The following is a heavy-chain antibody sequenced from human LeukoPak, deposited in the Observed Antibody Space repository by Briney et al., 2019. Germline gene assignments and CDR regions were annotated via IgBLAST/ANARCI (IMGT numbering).Heavy chain of an antibody. CDR3: IRDEALWRLDY. V-gene: IGHV3-74*03. D-gene: IGHD2-21*01. CDR1: GFTFSIHW. Sequence: GGSLRLSCAASGFTFSIHWMHWVRQAPGKGLVWVSRIDEGGSNAMYADSVKGRFSISRDNAKNTVNLQMNSLRAEDTGVYYCIRDEALWRLDYWGQGTLVTVSS. J-gene: IGHJ4*02. CDR2: IDEGGSNA.